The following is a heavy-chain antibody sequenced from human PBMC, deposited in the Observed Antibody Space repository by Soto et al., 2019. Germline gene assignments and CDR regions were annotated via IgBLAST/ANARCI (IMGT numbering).Heavy chain of an antibody. J-gene: IGHJ5*02. V-gene: IGHV4-31*03. CDR1: GGSISSGGYY. CDR3: ARYRDFWSGYYLNWFDP. CDR2: IYYSGST. D-gene: IGHD3-3*01. Sequence: PSETLSLTCTVSGGSISSGGYYWSWIRQHPGKGLEWIGYIYYSGSTYYNPSLKSRVTISVDTSKNQFSLKLSSVTAADTAVYYCARYRDFWSGYYLNWFDPWGQGTLVTVSS.